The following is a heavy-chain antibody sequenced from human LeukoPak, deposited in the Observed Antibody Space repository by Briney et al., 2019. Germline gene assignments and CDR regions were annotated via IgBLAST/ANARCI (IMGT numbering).Heavy chain of an antibody. CDR1: GFTFSNYW. V-gene: IGHV3-7*03. J-gene: IGHJ6*03. CDR3: ARVPPTGRFYYYYMDV. Sequence: GGSLTLSCAASGFTFSNYWMTWVRQGPGEGLEWLANINLDGSETHFVDSVKGRFTISRDNAKNSLYLQMNSLRAEDTAVYYCARVPPTGRFYYYYMDVWGKGTTVTVSS. D-gene: IGHD1-1*01. CDR2: INLDGSET.